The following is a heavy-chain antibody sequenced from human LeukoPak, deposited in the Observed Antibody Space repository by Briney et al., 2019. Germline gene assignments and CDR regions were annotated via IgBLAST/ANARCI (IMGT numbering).Heavy chain of an antibody. V-gene: IGHV1-69*01. J-gene: IGHJ6*03. Sequence: SVRVSCKASGGTFSSYAISWVRQAPGQGLEWMGGIIPIFGTANYAQKFQGRVTITADESTSTAYMELSSLRSEDTAVYYCARDLGSGSYLGNNYYYYYYMDVWGKGTTVTVSS. CDR1: GGTFSSYA. CDR2: IIPIFGTA. D-gene: IGHD1-26*01. CDR3: ARDLGSGSYLGNNYYYYYYMDV.